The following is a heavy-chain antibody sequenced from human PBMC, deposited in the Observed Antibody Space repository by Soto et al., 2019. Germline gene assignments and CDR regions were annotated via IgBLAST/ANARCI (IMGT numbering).Heavy chain of an antibody. Sequence: QVQLEESGGGLVKPGGSLRLSCAASGFTFSAFYMSWIRQAPGKGLEYISYISSSGTSANYADSVKGRFTISRDNAKHSLYLQMNSLRAEDTAVYYCARDRGAVAGHYFDYWGQGALVTVSS. CDR1: GFTFSAFY. CDR2: ISSSGTSA. D-gene: IGHD6-19*01. V-gene: IGHV3-11*05. CDR3: ARDRGAVAGHYFDY. J-gene: IGHJ4*02.